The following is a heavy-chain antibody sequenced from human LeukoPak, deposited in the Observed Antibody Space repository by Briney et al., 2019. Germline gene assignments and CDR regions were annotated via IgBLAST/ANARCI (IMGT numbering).Heavy chain of an antibody. Sequence: GGSLRLSCAASGFTFSSYAMSWVRQAPGKGLEWVGRIKSKTDGGTTDYAAPVKGRFTISRDDSKNTLYLQMNSLKTEDTAVYYCTPLVSSSWYDWFDPWGQGTLVTVSS. V-gene: IGHV3-15*01. D-gene: IGHD6-13*01. CDR1: GFTFSSYA. J-gene: IGHJ5*02. CDR2: IKSKTDGGTT. CDR3: TPLVSSSWYDWFDP.